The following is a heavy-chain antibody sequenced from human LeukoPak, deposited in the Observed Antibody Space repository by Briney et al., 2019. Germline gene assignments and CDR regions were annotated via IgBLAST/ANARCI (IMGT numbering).Heavy chain of an antibody. Sequence: PSETLSLTCTVSGGSVSSGSYYWSWIRQPPGKGLEWIGYIYYSGSTNYNPSLKSRVTISVDTSKNQFSLKLSSVTAADTAVYYCARGERNWGQGTLVTVSS. CDR1: GGSVSSGSYY. CDR3: ARGERN. CDR2: IYYSGST. V-gene: IGHV4-61*01. J-gene: IGHJ4*02. D-gene: IGHD1-1*01.